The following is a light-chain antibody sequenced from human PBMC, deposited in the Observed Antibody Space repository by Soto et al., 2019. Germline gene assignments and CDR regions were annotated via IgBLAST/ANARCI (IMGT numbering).Light chain of an antibody. CDR3: QQYDKWPHT. Sequence: EILMTQSPATLSVSPGGRVTLSCRASQSVSINLAWYQQKPGQSPRLLVYGSSTRATGLPARFSGRGSGTEFTHTISSLQFEDFAVYYCQQYDKWPHTFGQGTKVDIK. CDR2: GSS. CDR1: QSVSIN. V-gene: IGKV3-15*01. J-gene: IGKJ2*01.